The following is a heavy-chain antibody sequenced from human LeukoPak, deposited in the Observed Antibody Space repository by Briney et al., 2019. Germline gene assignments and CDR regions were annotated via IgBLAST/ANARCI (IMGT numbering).Heavy chain of an antibody. CDR3: ARSSGSYYKTPSDY. V-gene: IGHV3-23*01. D-gene: IGHD3-10*01. CDR1: GFTFSSYA. CDR2: IIGSGGST. J-gene: IGHJ4*02. Sequence: GGSLRLSCAASGFTFSSYAMSWVRQAPGKGLEWVSAIIGSGGSTYYADSVKGRFTISRDKSKNTLYLQMNSLRAEDTAVYYCARSSGSYYKTPSDYWGQGTLVTVSS.